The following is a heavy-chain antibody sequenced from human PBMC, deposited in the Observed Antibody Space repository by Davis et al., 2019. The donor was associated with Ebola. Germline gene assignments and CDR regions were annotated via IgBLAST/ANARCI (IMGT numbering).Heavy chain of an antibody. V-gene: IGHV1-3*01. CDR2: INAGNGDT. D-gene: IGHD3-10*01. CDR1: GYIFTTYA. J-gene: IGHJ4*02. Sequence: AASVKVSCKASGYIFTTYAIHWARQATGQRLEWMGWINAGNGDTKSSQKFQGRVTITRDTAANTIYMELNSLGFEDTAVYYCTRGENDGSGNYVGDYWGQGTLVTVSS. CDR3: TRGENDGSGNYVGDY.